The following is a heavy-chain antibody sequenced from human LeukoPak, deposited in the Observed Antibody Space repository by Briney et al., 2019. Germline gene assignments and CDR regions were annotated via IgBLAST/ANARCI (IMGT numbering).Heavy chain of an antibody. J-gene: IGHJ4*02. V-gene: IGHV3-23*01. CDR2: ISGNGDNT. Sequence: PGGSLRLSCAASGFTFSSYAMTWVRQAPGKGLEWVSEISGNGDNTYYADSVKGRFTISRDNSKNTLYLQMNSLRAEDTAVYYCAKDLARRDCSSGSCYPFNYWGQGTLVTVSS. CDR3: AKDLARRDCSSGSCYPFNY. CDR1: GFTFSSYA. D-gene: IGHD2-15*01.